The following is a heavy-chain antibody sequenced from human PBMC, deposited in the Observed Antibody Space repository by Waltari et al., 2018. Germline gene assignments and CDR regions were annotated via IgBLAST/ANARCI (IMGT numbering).Heavy chain of an antibody. D-gene: IGHD3-3*01. Sequence: EVQLLESGGGLVQPGGSLRLSCAASGFTFSSYAMSWVRQAPGKGLEWVSAISGSGGSQYYADSVKGRFTISRDNSKNTLYLQMNSLRAEDTAVYYCAKDRPALRITIFGVVPNDAFDIWGQGTMVTVSS. CDR2: ISGSGGSQ. V-gene: IGHV3-23*01. CDR1: GFTFSSYA. CDR3: AKDRPALRITIFGVVPNDAFDI. J-gene: IGHJ3*02.